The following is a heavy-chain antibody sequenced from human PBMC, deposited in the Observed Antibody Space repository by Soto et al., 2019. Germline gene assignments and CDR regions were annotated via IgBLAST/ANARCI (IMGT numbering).Heavy chain of an antibody. CDR3: TTGKGMYYGSGSYYKGAFDI. D-gene: IGHD3-10*01. V-gene: IGHV3-15*01. J-gene: IGHJ3*02. Sequence: GGSLRLSCAASGFTFRNAWMSWVRQAPGKGLEGVGRIKSKTDGGTTDYAAPVKGRFTISRDDSKNTLYLQMNSLKTEDTAVYYCTTGKGMYYGSGSYYKGAFDILGQGTMVTVSS. CDR1: GFTFRNAW. CDR2: IKSKTDGGTT.